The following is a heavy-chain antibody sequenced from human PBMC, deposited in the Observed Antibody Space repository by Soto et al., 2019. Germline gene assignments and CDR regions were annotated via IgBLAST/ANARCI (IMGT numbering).Heavy chain of an antibody. CDR1: GYTFTIYA. CDR3: AREGRSYGMDV. CDR2: INAGNGNT. V-gene: IGHV1-3*01. J-gene: IGHJ6*02. Sequence: ASVKVSCKASGYTFTIYAMHWVRQAPGQRPEWMGWINAGNGNTKYSQKFQGRVTITKDTSASTAYTELSSLRSEGTAVYYCAREGRSYGMDVWGQGTTVTVSS. D-gene: IGHD1-26*01.